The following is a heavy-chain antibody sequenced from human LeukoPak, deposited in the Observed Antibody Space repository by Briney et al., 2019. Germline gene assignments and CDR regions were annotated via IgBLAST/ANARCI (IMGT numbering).Heavy chain of an antibody. D-gene: IGHD2-2*03. CDR3: ARDGYCSSTSCSRGDYYYCYGMDV. V-gene: IGHV1-18*01. Sequence: ASVKVSCKASGYTFTSYGISWVRQAPGQGLEWMGWISAYNGSTNYAQKLQGRVTMTTDTSTSTAYMELRSLRSDDTAVYYCARDGYCSSTSCSRGDYYYCYGMDVWGQGTTVTVSS. CDR1: GYTFTSYG. J-gene: IGHJ6*02. CDR2: ISAYNGST.